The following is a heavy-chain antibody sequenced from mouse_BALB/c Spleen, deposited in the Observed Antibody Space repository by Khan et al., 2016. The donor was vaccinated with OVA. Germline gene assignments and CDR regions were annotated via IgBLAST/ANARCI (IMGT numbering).Heavy chain of an antibody. J-gene: IGHJ3*01. CDR1: GYTFTDYA. CDR3: ARLTPY. Sequence: RKKNGPEMVRPGVSVKISCKGSGYTFTDYAMHWVKQSHAKRLEWIGVISTDNGNTNYNQKFKGKATMTVDRSSSTAYMALARLTSDASAIYFCARLTPYWGQGTLVTVSA. V-gene: IGHV1S137*01. CDR2: ISTDNGNT.